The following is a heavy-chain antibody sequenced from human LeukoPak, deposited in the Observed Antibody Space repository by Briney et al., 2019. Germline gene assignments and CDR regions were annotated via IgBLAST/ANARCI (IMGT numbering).Heavy chain of an antibody. D-gene: IGHD1-14*01. V-gene: IGHV3-7*01. CDR3: ARDRYFQY. Sequence: GGSLRLSCAASGFTFSNYWMSWVRQVPGKGLEWVANIKQDGNEKHYVDSVKGRFTISRDNAKNSLYLQMNSLRVEDTAVYYCARDRYFQYWGQGTLVIVSP. CDR2: IKQDGNEK. CDR1: GFTFSNYW. J-gene: IGHJ1*01.